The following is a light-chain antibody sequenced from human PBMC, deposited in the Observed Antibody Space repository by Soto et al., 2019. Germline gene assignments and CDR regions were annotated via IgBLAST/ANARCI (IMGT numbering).Light chain of an antibody. CDR3: QQYTSSLHT. V-gene: IGKV3-20*01. J-gene: IGKJ5*01. Sequence: QSPGTLSLSPGEGATLSCRASETIRNNYLAWYQQKPGQAPRLLIYGASVRATGVPDRCSGSGAGTDFPLTISRQEPEDFAVYYCQQYTSSLHTFGQGTRLEIK. CDR2: GAS. CDR1: ETIRNNY.